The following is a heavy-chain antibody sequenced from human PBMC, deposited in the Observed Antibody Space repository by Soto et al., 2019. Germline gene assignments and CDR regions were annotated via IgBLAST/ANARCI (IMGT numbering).Heavy chain of an antibody. J-gene: IGHJ5*02. Sequence: GGSLRLSCAASGFAFSTYAMNWVRQAPGKGLEWVSAISSGAATYYADSVKGRFTISRDNSKNTLYLEMNSLRAEDTAVYYCAKGCSGSCWGFDPWGQGALVTVSS. CDR1: GFAFSTYA. V-gene: IGHV3-23*01. D-gene: IGHD6-19*01. CDR2: ISSGAAT. CDR3: AKGCSGSCWGFDP.